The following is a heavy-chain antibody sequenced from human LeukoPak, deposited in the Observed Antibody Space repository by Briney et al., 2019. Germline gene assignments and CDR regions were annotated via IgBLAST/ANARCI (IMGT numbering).Heavy chain of an antibody. CDR3: ARGPPEYCSGGSCYSGRNWIDP. Sequence: ASVKVSCKASGYIFTGYYMHWVRQAPGQGLEWMGWINPNSGGADYAQNFQGRVTMTRDTSISTAYMTLNRLRSDDTAVYYCARGPPEYCSGGSCYSGRNWIDPWGQGTLVTVSS. D-gene: IGHD2-15*01. V-gene: IGHV1-2*02. J-gene: IGHJ5*02. CDR1: GYIFTGYY. CDR2: INPNSGGA.